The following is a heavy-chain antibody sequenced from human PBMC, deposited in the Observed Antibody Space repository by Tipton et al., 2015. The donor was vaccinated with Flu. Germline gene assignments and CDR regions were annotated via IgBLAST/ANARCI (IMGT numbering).Heavy chain of an antibody. J-gene: IGHJ4*02. V-gene: IGHV4-59*01. CDR2: VYYTGST. Sequence: TLSLTCTVSGGSIRGYYWNWIRQFPGKGLEWIGFVYYTGSTNYKSSLKSRVTISSATSTTQFSLKMNSIIAADTAVYYCARGPPGPSYYFDFWGPGALVTVSS. CDR3: ARGPPGPSYYFDF. CDR1: GGSIRGYY. D-gene: IGHD3-10*01.